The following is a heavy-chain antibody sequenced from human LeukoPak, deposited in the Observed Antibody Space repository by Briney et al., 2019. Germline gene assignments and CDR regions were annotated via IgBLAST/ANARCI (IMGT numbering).Heavy chain of an antibody. CDR3: AKDGGGDSWYFDL. V-gene: IGHV3-23*01. CDR1: GFTFSIYA. D-gene: IGHD4-17*01. J-gene: IGHJ2*01. Sequence: GGSLRLSCAASGFTFSIYAMSWVRQAPGKGLEWVSAISGSGGSTYYADSVKGRFTISRDNSKNTLYLQMYSLRAEDTAVYYCAKDGGGDSWYFDLWGRGTLVTVSS. CDR2: ISGSGGST.